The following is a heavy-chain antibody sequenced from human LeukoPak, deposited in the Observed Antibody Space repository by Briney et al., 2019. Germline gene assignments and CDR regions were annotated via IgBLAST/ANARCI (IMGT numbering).Heavy chain of an antibody. J-gene: IGHJ5*02. V-gene: IGHV3-30*02. CDR1: GFTFSSYG. Sequence: GGSLRLSCAASGFTFSSYGMHWVRQAPGKGLEWVAFIRYDGSNKYYADSVKGRFTISRDNSKNTLYLQMNSLRAEDTAVYYCGRGAASIYNWFDPWGQGTLVTVSS. CDR3: GRGAASIYNWFDP. D-gene: IGHD6-13*01. CDR2: IRYDGSNK.